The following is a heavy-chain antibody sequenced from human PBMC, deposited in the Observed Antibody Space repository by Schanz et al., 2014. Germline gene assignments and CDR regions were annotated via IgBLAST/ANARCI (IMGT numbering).Heavy chain of an antibody. CDR2: ISPYNGNT. D-gene: IGHD2-21*01. CDR3: ARDRLECGAECYSVEVFEI. J-gene: IGHJ4*02. Sequence: QVQLVQSGAEVKKPGASVKVSCKASGYTFTSYGISWVRQAPGQGLEWMGWISPYNGNTNYAQKLQGRVTMTADTSTSTAYMDLTSLRSEDTAVYFCARDRLECGAECYSVEVFEIWGQGTLXIVSS. CDR1: GYTFTSYG. V-gene: IGHV1-18*01.